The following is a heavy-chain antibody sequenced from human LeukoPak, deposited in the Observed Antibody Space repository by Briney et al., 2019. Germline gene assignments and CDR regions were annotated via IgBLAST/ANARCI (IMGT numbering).Heavy chain of an antibody. CDR1: GGTFSSYA. CDR3: ARGAAFDILTGYYY. CDR2: ISAYNGNT. J-gene: IGHJ4*02. V-gene: IGHV1-18*01. Sequence: GASVKVSCKASGGTFSSYAISWVRQAPGQGLEWMGWISAYNGNTNYAQKLQGRVTMTTDTSTSTAYMELRSLRSDDTAVYYCARGAAFDILTGYYYWGQGTLVTVSS. D-gene: IGHD3-9*01.